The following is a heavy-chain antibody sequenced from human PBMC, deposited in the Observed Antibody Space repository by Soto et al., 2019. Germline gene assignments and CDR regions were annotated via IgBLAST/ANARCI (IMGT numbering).Heavy chain of an antibody. CDR1: GFTFSSYA. CDR3: ARAPRGEWELLWSYYFDY. D-gene: IGHD1-26*01. V-gene: IGHV3-30-3*01. J-gene: IGHJ4*02. Sequence: QVQLVESGGGVVQPGRSLRLSCAASGFTFSSYAMHWVRQAPGKGLEWVAVISYDGSNKYYADSVKGRFTISRDNSKNTLYLQMNSLRAEDTAVYYCARAPRGEWELLWSYYFDYWGQGTLVTVSS. CDR2: ISYDGSNK.